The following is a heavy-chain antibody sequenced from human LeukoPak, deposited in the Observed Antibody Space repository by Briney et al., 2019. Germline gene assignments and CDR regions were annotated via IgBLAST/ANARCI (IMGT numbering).Heavy chain of an antibody. CDR3: AKDPYGGNSPLYFDY. CDR2: ISSDETKK. V-gene: IGHV3-30*18. D-gene: IGHD4-23*01. CDR1: GFTFNTYG. Sequence: GRSLRLSCAASGFTFNTYGMHWVRQAPGKGLEWLALISSDETKKYYADTLKGRFTISRDNSQNTLYLQMNSLRAEDTAVFYCAKDPYGGNSPLYFDYWGQGTLVTVSS. J-gene: IGHJ4*02.